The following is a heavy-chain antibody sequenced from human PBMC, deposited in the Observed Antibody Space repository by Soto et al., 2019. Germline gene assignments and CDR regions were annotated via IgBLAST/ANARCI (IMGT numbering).Heavy chain of an antibody. CDR3: ARDGVMITFGGVIVPWWSGYNWFDP. CDR1: GVTFSSYA. J-gene: IGHJ5*02. CDR2: ISYDGSNK. V-gene: IGHV3-30-3*01. D-gene: IGHD3-16*02. Sequence: GGSLRLSCAASGVTFSSYAMHWVRQAPGKGLEWVAVISYDGSNKYYADSVKGRFTISRDNSKNTLYLQMNSLRAEDTAVYYCARDGVMITFGGVIVPWWSGYNWFDPWGQGTLVTVSS.